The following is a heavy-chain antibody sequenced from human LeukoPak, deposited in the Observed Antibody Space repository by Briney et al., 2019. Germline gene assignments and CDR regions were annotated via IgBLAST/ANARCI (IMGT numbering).Heavy chain of an antibody. V-gene: IGHV4-61*01. D-gene: IGHD3-3*01. CDR1: GGSVSSGNYY. CDR3: AKRSGYSPNWFDP. CDR2: IYYSGST. Sequence: LETLSLTCTVSGGSVSSGNYYWSWIRQPPGKGLEWIGYIYYSGSTNYNPSLKSRVTMSVDTSKNQFSLKLTSVTAADTAVYYCAKRSGYSPNWFDPWGQGTLVTVSS. J-gene: IGHJ5*02.